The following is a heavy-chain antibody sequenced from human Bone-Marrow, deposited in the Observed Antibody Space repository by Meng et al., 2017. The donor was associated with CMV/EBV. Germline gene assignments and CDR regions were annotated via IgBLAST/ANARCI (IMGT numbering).Heavy chain of an antibody. J-gene: IGHJ6*02. CDR2: INHSGST. V-gene: IGHV4-34*01. CDR1: GGSFSGYY. CDR3: AREHYDFWSGYYYYYYYGMDV. D-gene: IGHD3-3*01. Sequence: SETLSLTCAVYGGSFSGYYWSWIRQPPGKGLEWIGEINHSGSTNYNPSLKSRVTISVDTSKNQFSLKLSSVTAADTAVYYCAREHYDFWSGYYYYYYYGMDVWGQGTTVT.